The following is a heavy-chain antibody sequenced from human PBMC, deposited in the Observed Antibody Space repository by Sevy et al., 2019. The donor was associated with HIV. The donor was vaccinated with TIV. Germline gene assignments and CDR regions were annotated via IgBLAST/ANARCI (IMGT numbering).Heavy chain of an antibody. CDR2: ISSSGSTK. D-gene: IGHD3-16*01. V-gene: IGHV3-48*03. CDR3: AGGGGMDV. CDR1: GIIFSNYE. J-gene: IGHJ6*02. Sequence: GESLKISCAASGIIFSNYEMNWVRQAPGKGLECVSYISSSGSTKYYADSVEGRFTISRDNAKNSLYLQMNSLRVEDTAIYYCAGGGGMDVWGQGTTVTVSS.